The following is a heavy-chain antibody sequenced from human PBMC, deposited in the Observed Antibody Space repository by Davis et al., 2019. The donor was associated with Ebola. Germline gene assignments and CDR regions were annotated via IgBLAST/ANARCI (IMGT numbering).Heavy chain of an antibody. D-gene: IGHD2-2*02. CDR2: IYPGDSDT. CDR1: GYSFTRYW. J-gene: IGHJ6*02. CDR3: ARQAPPPYCSSTSCYKVRYYYYGMDV. V-gene: IGHV5-51*01. Sequence: GESLKIPCKCSGYSFTRYWIGWVRQMPVKGLEWMGIIYPGDSDTRYSPSFQGQVTISADKSISTAYLQWSSLKASDTAMYYCARQAPPPYCSSTSCYKVRYYYYGMDVWGQGTTVTVSS.